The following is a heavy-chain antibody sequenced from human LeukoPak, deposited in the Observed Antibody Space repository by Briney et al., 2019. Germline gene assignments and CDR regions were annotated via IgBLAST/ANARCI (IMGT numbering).Heavy chain of an antibody. Sequence: TGGSLRLSCAASGFPFSAYTMNWVRQAPGKGLEWVSSISRSSSHIYYADSVKGRFTISRDNAKNSLYLQMNSLRAEDTAVYYCAREAGWWERDDAFDVWGQGTVVTVSS. CDR1: GFPFSAYT. D-gene: IGHD2-15*01. V-gene: IGHV3-21*01. J-gene: IGHJ3*01. CDR2: ISRSSSHI. CDR3: AREAGWWERDDAFDV.